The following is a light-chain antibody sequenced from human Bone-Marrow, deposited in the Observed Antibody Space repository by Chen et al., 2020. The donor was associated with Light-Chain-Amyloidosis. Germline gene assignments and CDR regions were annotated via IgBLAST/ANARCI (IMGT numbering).Light chain of an antibody. CDR2: GSS. CDR3: QQYGTSPLT. CDR1: QTISSNY. J-gene: IGKJ4*01. Sequence: EIVLTQSPGTLSLSPGEGANLSCRASQTISSNYLTWYQQKFGQAPSLLIYGSSSRATGNPDRFTGSGSGTDFTLTINRLEPEDFAMYYCQQYGTSPLTFGGGTKVEIK. V-gene: IGKV3-20*01.